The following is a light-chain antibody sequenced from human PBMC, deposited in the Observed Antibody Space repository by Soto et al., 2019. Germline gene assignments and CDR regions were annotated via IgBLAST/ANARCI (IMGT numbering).Light chain of an antibody. CDR1: CSDIGSFNY. J-gene: IGLJ1*01. V-gene: IGLV2-14*01. CDR2: DVA. Sequence: QSVLTQPASVSGSPGQSTTISCTGSCSDIGSFNYVSWYQQHPGKAPKLMIYDVADRPSGVSNRFSGSKSGETAYLTISGIQPEDEADYYCSSYTTSSTLYVFGTGTKVTVL. CDR3: SSYTTSSTLYV.